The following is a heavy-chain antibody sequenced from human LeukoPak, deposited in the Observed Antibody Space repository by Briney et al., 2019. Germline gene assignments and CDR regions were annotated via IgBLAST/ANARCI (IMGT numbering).Heavy chain of an antibody. V-gene: IGHV1-46*01. CDR2: INASGGNT. CDR3: ARPPSYYYGMDV. CDR1: GYTFTSYY. J-gene: IGHJ6*02. Sequence: ASVKVSCKASGYTFTSYYIHWVRQAPRQGLEWMGIINASGGNTNYAQKFQGRVTMTRDTSTSTVYMELSSLRSEDTAVYYCARPPSYYYGMDVWGQGTTVTVSS.